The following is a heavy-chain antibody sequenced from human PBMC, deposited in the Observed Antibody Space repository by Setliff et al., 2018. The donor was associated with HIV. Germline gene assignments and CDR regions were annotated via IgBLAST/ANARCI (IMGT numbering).Heavy chain of an antibody. CDR1: GFTFSSYA. CDR3: AKDGGGDYYYYYMDV. J-gene: IGHJ6*03. V-gene: IGHV3-23*01. Sequence: GESLRLSCAASGFTFSSYAMNWVRQAPGKGLEWVSSISGSGVNTYYADSVKGRFTISRDNFKNTLYIQMNSLRAEDTAVYYCAKDGGGDYYYYYMDVWGKGTTVTV. CDR2: ISGSGVNT. D-gene: IGHD2-15*01.